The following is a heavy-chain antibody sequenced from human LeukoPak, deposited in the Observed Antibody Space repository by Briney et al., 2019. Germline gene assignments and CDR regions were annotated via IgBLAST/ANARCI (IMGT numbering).Heavy chain of an antibody. V-gene: IGHV4-61*02. CDR3: ARQEYQLLDAFDI. J-gene: IGHJ3*02. CDR2: IYTSGST. CDR1: GGSISSGSYY. Sequence: SETLSLTCTVSGGSISSGSYYLSWIRQPAGKGLEWIGRIYTSGSTNYNPSLKSRVTISVDTSKNQFSLKLSSVTAADTAVYYCARQEYQLLDAFDIWGQGTMVTVPS. D-gene: IGHD2-2*01.